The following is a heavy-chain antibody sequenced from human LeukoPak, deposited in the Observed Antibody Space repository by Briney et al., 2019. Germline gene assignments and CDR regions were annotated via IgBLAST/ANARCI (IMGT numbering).Heavy chain of an antibody. CDR3: VTQSAAAGTHWFDP. Sequence: PSETLSLTCSVSGGSLSNYYWSWIRQPPGKGLEWIGYIYYSGSTNYNASLKSRVTISVDTSKNQFSLKLSSVTAADTSVYYCVTQSAAAGTHWFDPWGQGTLVTDSS. CDR2: IYYSGST. D-gene: IGHD6-25*01. V-gene: IGHV4-59*08. CDR1: GGSLSNYY. J-gene: IGHJ5*02.